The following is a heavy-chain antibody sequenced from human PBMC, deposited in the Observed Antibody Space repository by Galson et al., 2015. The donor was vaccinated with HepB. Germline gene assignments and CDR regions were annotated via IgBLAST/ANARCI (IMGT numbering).Heavy chain of an antibody. J-gene: IGHJ6*02. V-gene: IGHV3-7*03. CDR3: ARHGHYYYYYGVDV. D-gene: IGHD2-8*01. Sequence: SLRLSCAASGFTFSSYWMTWVRQAPGKGLEWVASIRQHGNEKSYVDSVKGRFTISRDNVTNSLYLQMNSLRAQDTAVYYCARHGHYYYYYGVDVWGQGTSVTVSS. CDR1: GFTFSSYW. CDR2: IRQHGNEK.